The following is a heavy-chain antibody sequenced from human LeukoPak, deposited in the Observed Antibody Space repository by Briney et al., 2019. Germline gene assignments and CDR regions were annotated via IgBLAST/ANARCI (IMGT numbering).Heavy chain of an antibody. J-gene: IGHJ4*02. CDR3: ARVRLWFGELSQIADY. CDR1: GYTFPSYG. Sequence: ASVKVSCKASGYTFPSYGISWIRQAPGQGLEWMGWISGYNGKKNYAQKLQGRVTMTTDTSTSTAYMELRSLRSDDTAVYYCARVRLWFGELSQIADYWGQGTLVTVSS. V-gene: IGHV1-18*01. CDR2: ISGYNGKK. D-gene: IGHD3-10*01.